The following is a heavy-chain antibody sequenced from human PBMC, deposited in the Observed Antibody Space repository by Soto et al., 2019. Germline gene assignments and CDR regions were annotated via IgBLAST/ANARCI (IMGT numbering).Heavy chain of an antibody. J-gene: IGHJ3*02. CDR1: GGSISSGGYY. Sequence: SETLSLTCTVSGGSISSGGYYWSWFRQHPGKGLEWIGYIYYSGSTYYNPSLKSRVTISVDTSKNQFSLKLSSVTAADTAVYYCARSSGYYGVRAFDIWGQGTMVTVS. D-gene: IGHD3-22*01. CDR2: IYYSGST. V-gene: IGHV4-31*03. CDR3: ARSSGYYGVRAFDI.